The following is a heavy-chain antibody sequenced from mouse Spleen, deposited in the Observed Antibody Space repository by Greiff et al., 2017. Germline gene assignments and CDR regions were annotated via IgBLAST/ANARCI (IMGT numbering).Heavy chain of an antibody. CDR3: TREDQLGWFAY. CDR1: GYTFTDYE. J-gene: IGHJ3*01. V-gene: IGHV1-15*01. Sequence: QVQLQQSGAELVRPGASVTLSCKASGYTFTDYEMHWVKQTPVHGLEWIGAIDPETGGTAYNQKFKGKAILTADKSSSTAYMELRSLTSEDSAVYYCTREDQLGWFAYWGQGTLVTVSA. D-gene: IGHD4-1*02. CDR2: IDPETGGT.